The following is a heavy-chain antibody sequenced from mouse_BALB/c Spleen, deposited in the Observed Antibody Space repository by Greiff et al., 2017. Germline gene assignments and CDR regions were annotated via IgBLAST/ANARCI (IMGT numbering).Heavy chain of an antibody. CDR2: IDPETGGT. CDR1: GYTFTDYE. J-gene: IGHJ1*01. D-gene: IGHD2-10*01. CDR3: TRSPYYGNYGWYFDV. V-gene: IGHV1-15*01. Sequence: QVHVKQSGAELVRPGASVTLSCKASGYTFTDYEMHWVKQTPVHGLEWIGAIDPETGGTAYNQKFKGKATLTADKSSSTAYMELRSLTSEDSAVYYCTRSPYYGNYGWYFDVWGAGTTVTVSS.